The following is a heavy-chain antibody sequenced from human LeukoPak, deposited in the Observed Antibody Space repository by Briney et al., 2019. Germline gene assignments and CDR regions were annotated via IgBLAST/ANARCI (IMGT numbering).Heavy chain of an antibody. CDR3: ARTIQLWMVAFDY. J-gene: IGHJ4*02. CDR2: ISGSGGST. D-gene: IGHD5-18*01. V-gene: IGHV3-23*01. CDR1: GFTFSSYA. Sequence: SGGSLRLSCAASGFTFSSYAMSWVRQAPGKGLEWVSAISGSGGSTYYADSVKGRFTISRDNSKNTLYLQMNSLRAEDTAVYYCARTIQLWMVAFDYWGQGTLVTVSS.